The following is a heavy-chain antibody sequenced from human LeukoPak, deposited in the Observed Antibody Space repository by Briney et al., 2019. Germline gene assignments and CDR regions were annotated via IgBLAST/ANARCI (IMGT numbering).Heavy chain of an antibody. J-gene: IGHJ5*02. D-gene: IGHD3-10*01. V-gene: IGHV1-8*01. Sequence: ASVKVSCKASGYTFTSYDINWVRQATGQGLEWMGWMNPNSGNTGYAQKFQGRVTMTRNTPISTAYMELSSLRSEDTAVYYCARGYYYGSGSLRTRWFDPWGQGTLVTVSS. CDR1: GYTFTSYD. CDR2: MNPNSGNT. CDR3: ARGYYYGSGSLRTRWFDP.